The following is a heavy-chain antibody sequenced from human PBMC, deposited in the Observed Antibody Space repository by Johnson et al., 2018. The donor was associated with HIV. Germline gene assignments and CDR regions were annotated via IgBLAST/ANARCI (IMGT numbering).Heavy chain of an antibody. CDR2: IRYDGSNK. D-gene: IGHD3-10*01. CDR1: GFSFSTYG. J-gene: IGHJ3*02. V-gene: IGHV3-30*02. CDR3: ARDPYGSGPYVAFDI. Sequence: VQLVESGGGVVQPGGSLRLSCAASGFSFSTYGMHWVRQAPGKGLKWVSFIRYDGSNKYYADSVKGRFTISRDNSKNTLYLQMNSLRAEDTAVYYCARDPYGSGPYVAFDIWGQGTMVTVSS.